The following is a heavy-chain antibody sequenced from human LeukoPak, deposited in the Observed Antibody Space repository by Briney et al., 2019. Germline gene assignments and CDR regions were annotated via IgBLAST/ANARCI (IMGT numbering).Heavy chain of an antibody. CDR2: MNEDGSEK. V-gene: IGHV3-7*01. Sequence: GGSLRLSCAASGFGFSNYWVSWVRQAPGKGLEWVANMNEDGSEKNYVDSVKGRFTISRDNAQDSLYLQMNSLRAEDTAIYYCARDRGYSNFDYWGQGTLLIVSS. J-gene: IGHJ4*02. D-gene: IGHD4-11*01. CDR1: GFGFSNYW. CDR3: ARDRGYSNFDY.